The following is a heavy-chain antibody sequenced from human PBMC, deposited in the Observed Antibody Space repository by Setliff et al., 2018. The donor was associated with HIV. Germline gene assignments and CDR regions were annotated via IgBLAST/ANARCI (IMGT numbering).Heavy chain of an antibody. D-gene: IGHD3-16*01. CDR1: GGSISSGSYY. CDR2: IYTSGST. J-gene: IGHJ3*02. Sequence: PSETLSLTCTVSGGSISSGSYYWSWIRQPAGKGLEWIGRIYTSGSTNYNPSLKSRVTISLHTSKRQVSLKLSSLTATDTAVYYCARDRGGATRTGSFDIWGQGTMVTVSS. V-gene: IGHV4-61*02. CDR3: ARDRGGATRTGSFDI.